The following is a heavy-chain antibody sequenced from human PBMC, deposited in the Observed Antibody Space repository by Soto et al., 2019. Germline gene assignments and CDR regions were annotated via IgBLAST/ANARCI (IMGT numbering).Heavy chain of an antibody. V-gene: IGHV4-34*02. D-gene: IGHD3-22*01. Sequence: QVQLQQWGAGLLKPSETLSLTCAVYGGSFSDNFWSWIRQPPGKGLEWIGEINHSRRTNYNPSLKSRVTISEDTSKNQFSLKLSSVTAADTAVYYCARVASNGYTRDVFDIWGQGTMVTVSS. CDR1: GGSFSDNF. CDR2: INHSRRT. J-gene: IGHJ3*02. CDR3: ARVASNGYTRDVFDI.